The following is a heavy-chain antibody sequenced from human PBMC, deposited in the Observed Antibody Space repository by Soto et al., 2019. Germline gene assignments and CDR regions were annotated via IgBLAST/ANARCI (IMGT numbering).Heavy chain of an antibody. Sequence: SETLSLTCTVSGGSISSGDYYWSWIRQPPGKGLEWIGYIYYSGSTYYNPSLKSRVTISVDTSKNQFSLKLSSVTAADTAVYYCAGGDYYHSSGYYFYYYTMDVWGQGTTVTVSS. V-gene: IGHV4-30-4*01. CDR1: GGSISSGDYY. D-gene: IGHD3-22*01. CDR3: AGGDYYHSSGYYFYYYTMDV. J-gene: IGHJ6*02. CDR2: IYYSGST.